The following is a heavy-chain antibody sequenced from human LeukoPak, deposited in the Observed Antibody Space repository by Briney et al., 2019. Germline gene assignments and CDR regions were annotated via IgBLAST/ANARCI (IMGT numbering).Heavy chain of an antibody. CDR1: GGSISSRSYY. CDR2: IYYSGST. V-gene: IGHV4-39*01. Sequence: SETLSLTCTVSGGSISSRSYYWGWIRQPPGKGLEWIGSIYYSGSTYYNPSLKSRVTISVDTSKNQFSLKLSSVTAADTAVYYCARHGYYDSSGYPRAYWYFDLWGRGTLVTVSS. CDR3: ARHGYYDSSGYPRAYWYFDL. J-gene: IGHJ2*01. D-gene: IGHD3-22*01.